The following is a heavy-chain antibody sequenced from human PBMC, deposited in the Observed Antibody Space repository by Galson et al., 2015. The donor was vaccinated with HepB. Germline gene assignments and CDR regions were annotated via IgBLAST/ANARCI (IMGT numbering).Heavy chain of an antibody. CDR2: ISADGSDS. Sequence: SLRLSCAASGFTFSSYWMSWVRQAPEKGLEWVAIISADGSDSYYGDSVKGRFTISRDNVNNFLYLHMNSLRAEDTALYYCVRDLAALDSWGQGTLVTVSS. CDR3: VRDLAALDS. V-gene: IGHV3-7*01. D-gene: IGHD6-6*01. CDR1: GFTFSSYW. J-gene: IGHJ4*02.